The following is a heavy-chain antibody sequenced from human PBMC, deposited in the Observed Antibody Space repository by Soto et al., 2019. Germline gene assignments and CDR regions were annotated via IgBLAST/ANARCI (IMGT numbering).Heavy chain of an antibody. J-gene: IGHJ6*02. V-gene: IGHV4-61*01. CDR3: ASDPPCSSDCGLDV. CDR2: ISYSGST. D-gene: IGHD2-15*01. Sequence: PSETLSLTCAVSGVSVSRGSYYWNWIRQPPGKGLEWIGYISYSGSTNYNPSLRSRVTISVDRSKNQFSLRLNSVTAADTAMYYCASDPPCSSDCGLDVWGQGTTVTVS. CDR1: GVSVSRGSYY.